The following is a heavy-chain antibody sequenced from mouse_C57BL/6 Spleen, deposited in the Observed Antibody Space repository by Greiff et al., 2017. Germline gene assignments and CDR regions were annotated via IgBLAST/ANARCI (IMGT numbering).Heavy chain of an antibody. D-gene: IGHD1-1*01. CDR2: IDPETGGT. J-gene: IGHJ4*01. CDR3: TRNYGSSYWAMDY. CDR1: GYTFTDYE. Sequence: VQLQPSGAELVRPGASVTLSCKASGYTFTDYEMHWVKQTPVHGLEWIGAIDPETGGTAYNQKFKGTAILTADKSSSTAYMELRSLTSEDSAVYYCTRNYGSSYWAMDYWGQGTSVTVSS. V-gene: IGHV1-15*01.